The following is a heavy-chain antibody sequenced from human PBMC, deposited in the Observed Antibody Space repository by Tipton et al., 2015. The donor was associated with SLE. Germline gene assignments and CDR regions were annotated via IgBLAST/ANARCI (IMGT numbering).Heavy chain of an antibody. CDR2: FNPSTGRT. CDR3: ARVRYDITGYNVFDN. D-gene: IGHD3-22*01. CDR1: GYTFTDYF. V-gene: IGHV1-46*01. Sequence: QSGAEVKKPGASVKVSCKASGYTFTDYFIHWVRQAPGQGLEWMGVFNPSTGRTSYAERFQDRVSMTRDTSTSTVFMELSSLRSEDTAVYYCARVRYDITGYNVFDNWGQGTLVIVSS. J-gene: IGHJ4*02.